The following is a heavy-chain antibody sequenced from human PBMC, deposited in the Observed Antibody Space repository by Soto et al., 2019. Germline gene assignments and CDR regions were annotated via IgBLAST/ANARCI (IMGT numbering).Heavy chain of an antibody. V-gene: IGHV4-30-4*01. CDR3: ARGPGSGSYYVY. CDR1: CGSISSGDYY. CDR2: IYYSGST. Sequence: SETLSLTCTVSCGSISSGDYYWSWIRQPPGKGLEWIGYIYYSGSTYYNPSLKSRVTISVDTSKNQFSLKLSSVTAADTAVYYWARGPGSGSYYVYWGQGPLVTVSS. D-gene: IGHD3-10*01. J-gene: IGHJ4*02.